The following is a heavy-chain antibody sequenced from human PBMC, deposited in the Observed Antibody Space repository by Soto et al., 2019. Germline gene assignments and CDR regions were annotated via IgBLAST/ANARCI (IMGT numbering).Heavy chain of an antibody. Sequence: PGGSLRLSCAASAFTFSTHAMHWVRQAPGKGLEWGSGLSWNSGSIGNADSVKGRFTISRDNAKNSLYLQMNSLRAEATAVSYCEKASGWIVATQSYFDYWGQGTLVTVSS. CDR1: AFTFSTHA. J-gene: IGHJ4*02. CDR3: EKASGWIVATQSYFDY. CDR2: LSWNSGSI. V-gene: IGHV3-9*01. D-gene: IGHD5-12*01.